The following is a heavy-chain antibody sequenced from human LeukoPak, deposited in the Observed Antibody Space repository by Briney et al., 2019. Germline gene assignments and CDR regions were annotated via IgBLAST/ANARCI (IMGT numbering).Heavy chain of an antibody. D-gene: IGHD4-17*01. Sequence: GGSLRLSCAASGFSFSSFAMTWVRQAPGKGLEWVASITGGHYATYNTDSVKGRFTISRDNAKNTLYLQMNSLRADDTAIYYCTKDPNGDYIGAFDPWGQGTLVTVSS. J-gene: IGHJ5*02. CDR1: GFSFSSFA. V-gene: IGHV3-23*01. CDR2: ITGGHYAT. CDR3: TKDPNGDYIGAFDP.